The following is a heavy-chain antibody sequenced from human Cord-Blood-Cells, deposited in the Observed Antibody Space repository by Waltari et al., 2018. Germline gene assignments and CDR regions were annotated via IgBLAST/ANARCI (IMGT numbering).Heavy chain of an antibody. V-gene: IGHV1-2*02. Sequence: QVQLVQSGAEVKKPGASVKVSCKASGYTFTGYYMHWVRQAPGQGLGWMGWSNPNSGGKNYAQKFQGRVTMTRDTSISTAYMGLSRLRSDDTAVYYCARQRYCSGGSCYSYFQHWGQGTLVTVSS. CDR2: SNPNSGGK. J-gene: IGHJ1*01. CDR1: GYTFTGYY. CDR3: ARQRYCSGGSCYSYFQH. D-gene: IGHD2-15*01.